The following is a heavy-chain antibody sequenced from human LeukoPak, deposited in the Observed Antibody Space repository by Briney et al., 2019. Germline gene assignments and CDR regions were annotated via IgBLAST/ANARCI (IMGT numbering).Heavy chain of an antibody. CDR3: ARVTLDTAMVTGWFDP. J-gene: IGHJ5*02. D-gene: IGHD5-18*01. CDR1: GFTFINYS. V-gene: IGHV4-34*01. Sequence: GSLRLSCTASGFTFINYSMNWVRQPPGKGLEWIGEINHSGSTNYNPSLKSRVTISVDTSKSQFSLKLSSVTAADTAVYYCARVTLDTAMVTGWFDPWGQGTLVTVSS. CDR2: INHSGST.